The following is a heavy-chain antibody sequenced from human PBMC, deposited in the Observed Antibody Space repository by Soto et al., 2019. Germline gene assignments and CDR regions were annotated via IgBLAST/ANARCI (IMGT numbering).Heavy chain of an antibody. CDR1: GYTFTSYG. V-gene: IGHV1-18*01. D-gene: IGHD6-6*01. Sequence: QVHLVQSGAEVKKPGASVKVSCKASGYTFTSYGITWVRQAPGQGLEWMGWISAHNGNTDYAQKLQARVIVTRDTSTSTAYMELRSLRSAVTAVYYCARGRDGDYWGQGALVTVSS. CDR3: ARGRDGDY. CDR2: ISAHNGNT. J-gene: IGHJ4*02.